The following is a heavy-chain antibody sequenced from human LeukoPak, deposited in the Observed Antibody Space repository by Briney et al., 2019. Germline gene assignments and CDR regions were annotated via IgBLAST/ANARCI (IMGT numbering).Heavy chain of an antibody. D-gene: IGHD1-26*01. V-gene: IGHV3-23*01. CDR3: AKAAGIVGATTRGYFDY. CDR1: GFTFSSYA. CDR2: ISGSGGST. J-gene: IGHJ4*02. Sequence: GGSLRLSCAASGFTFSSYAMSWVRQAPGKGLEWVSAISGSGGSTYYADSVKGRFTISRDNSKNTLYLQMNSLRAEDTAVYYCAKAAGIVGATTRGYFDYWGQGTLDTVSS.